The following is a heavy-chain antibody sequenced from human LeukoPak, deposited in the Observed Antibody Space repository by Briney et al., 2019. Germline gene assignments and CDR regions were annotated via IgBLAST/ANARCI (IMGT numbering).Heavy chain of an antibody. J-gene: IGHJ4*02. CDR3: ARETMAGHFDY. CDR1: GGSTSSGDYF. D-gene: IGHD6-19*01. CDR2: IYYSGTT. Sequence: PSETLSLTCTVSGGSTSSGDYFWSWIRQPPGEGLEWIGYIYYSGTTYYNPSLKSRVTISVDTSKNQFSLNLSSVTAADTAVYFCARETMAGHFDYWGQGTLVTVSS. V-gene: IGHV4-30-4*01.